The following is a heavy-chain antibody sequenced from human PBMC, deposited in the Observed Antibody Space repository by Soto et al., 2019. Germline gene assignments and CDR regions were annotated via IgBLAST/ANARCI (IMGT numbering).Heavy chain of an antibody. CDR1: GGTFSSSA. V-gene: IGHV1-69*13. Sequence: SVKVSCKASGGTFSSSAFSWVRQAPGQGLEWMGGIIPLFRTPDYGQRFQGRVTITADESAGTVYMELRGLRSEDTAVYFCARDKGRQQLGGNYYYITDFWGQGTTVTVSS. CDR3: ARDKGRQQLGGNYYYITDF. D-gene: IGHD3-3*02. J-gene: IGHJ6*02. CDR2: IIPLFRTP.